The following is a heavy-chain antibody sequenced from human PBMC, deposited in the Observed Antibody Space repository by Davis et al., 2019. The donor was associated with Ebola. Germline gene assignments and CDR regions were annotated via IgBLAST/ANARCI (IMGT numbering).Heavy chain of an antibody. CDR2: IIPIFGTA. Sequence: SVKVSCKASGYTFTSYDINWVRQAPGQGLEWMGGIIPIFGTANYAQKFQGRVTITADESTSTAYMELSSLRSEDTAVYYCARDQEAGFFDYWGQGTLVTVSS. D-gene: IGHD6-25*01. V-gene: IGHV1-69*13. J-gene: IGHJ4*02. CDR3: ARDQEAGFFDY. CDR1: GYTFTSYD.